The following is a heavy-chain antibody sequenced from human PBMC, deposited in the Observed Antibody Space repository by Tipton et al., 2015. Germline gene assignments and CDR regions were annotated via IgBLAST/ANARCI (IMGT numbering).Heavy chain of an antibody. Sequence: SLRLSCVVFGFPFSRYAMSWARQAPGKGPEWVSGISDSGASTYYVDSVKGRFTISRDNAKNTLFLQMNSLRVDDTAVYYCAEKRGYFGGHGMDVWGHGTTVTVSS. V-gene: IGHV3-23*01. CDR1: GFPFSRYA. J-gene: IGHJ6*02. CDR3: AEKRGYFGGHGMDV. CDR2: ISDSGAST. D-gene: IGHD3-10*01.